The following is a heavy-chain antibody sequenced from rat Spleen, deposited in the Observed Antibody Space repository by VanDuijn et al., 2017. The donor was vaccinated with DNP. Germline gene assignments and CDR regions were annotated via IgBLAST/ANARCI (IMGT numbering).Heavy chain of an antibody. Sequence: EVQLQESGSGLVKPSQSLSLTCSVTGYSITSNYWGWFRKFPGNKLEYIGHISYSGGTNYNPSLKSRISITRDTSKNHFFLHLNSVSTEDTATYYCARGTMYFDYWGKGVMVTVSS. CDR3: ARGTMYFDY. CDR2: ISYSGGT. CDR1: GYSITSNY. J-gene: IGHJ2*01. V-gene: IGHV3-1*01. D-gene: IGHD1-12*01.